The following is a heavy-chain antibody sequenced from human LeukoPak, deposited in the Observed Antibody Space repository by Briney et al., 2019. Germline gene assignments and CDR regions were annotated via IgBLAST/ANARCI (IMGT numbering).Heavy chain of an antibody. V-gene: IGHV3-21*06. CDR2: ITSTSDYI. Sequence: GGSLRLSCVASGFTFSSYSMSWVRQAPGKGLEWVSSITSTSDYIYYADSVKGRFTISRDNARNSLYLQMNSLRPEDTAVYYCARDEDIVVVPAEFDIWGQGTMVTVSS. D-gene: IGHD2-2*01. CDR1: GFTFSSYS. J-gene: IGHJ3*02. CDR3: ARDEDIVVVPAEFDI.